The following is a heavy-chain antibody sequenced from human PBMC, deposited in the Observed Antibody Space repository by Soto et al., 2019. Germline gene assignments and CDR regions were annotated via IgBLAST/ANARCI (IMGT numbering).Heavy chain of an antibody. CDR2: IYSGGST. CDR3: ARVGSSPIYYYYGMDV. J-gene: IGHJ6*02. D-gene: IGHD6-6*01. CDR1: GFTVSSNY. V-gene: IGHV3-53*01. Sequence: VGSLRLSCAASGFTVSSNYMSWVRQAPGKGLEWVSVIYSGGSTYYADSVKGRFTISRDNSKNTLYLQMNSLRAEDTAVYYCARVGSSPIYYYYGMDVWGQGTTVTVSS.